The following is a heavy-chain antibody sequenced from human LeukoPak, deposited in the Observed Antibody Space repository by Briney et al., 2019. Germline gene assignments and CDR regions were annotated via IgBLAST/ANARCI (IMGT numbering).Heavy chain of an antibody. CDR2: ISGSGGST. D-gene: IGHD1-26*01. CDR3: AKGDNEVGANVSFDY. CDR1: GFTFSSYA. J-gene: IGHJ4*02. Sequence: GSLILSCAASGFTFSSYAMSWVRQAPGKGLEWVSAISGSGGSTYYADSVKGRFTISRDNSKNTLYLQMNSLRAEDTAVYYCAKGDNEVGANVSFDYWGQGTLVTVSS. V-gene: IGHV3-23*01.